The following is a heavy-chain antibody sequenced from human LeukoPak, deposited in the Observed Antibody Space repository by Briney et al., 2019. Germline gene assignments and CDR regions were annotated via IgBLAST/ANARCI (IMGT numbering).Heavy chain of an antibody. CDR3: AKSFDSGKNYFDP. D-gene: IGHD3-10*01. V-gene: IGHV3-23*01. Sequence: GGSLRLSCAASGFTFTSYAMSWVRQAPGKGLEWVSIIGSGGYTFYADSVKGRFTISRDNSKNTLYLQMSSLRAEDTAVYYCAKSFDSGKNYFDPRGQGTLVTVSS. J-gene: IGHJ5*02. CDR2: IIGSGGYT. CDR1: GFTFTSYA.